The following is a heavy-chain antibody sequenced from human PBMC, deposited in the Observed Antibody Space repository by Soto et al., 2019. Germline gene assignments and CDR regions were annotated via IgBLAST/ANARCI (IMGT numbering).Heavy chain of an antibody. D-gene: IGHD3-9*01. V-gene: IGHV4-39*01. CDR2: IYYSGST. CDR3: ARRSDDILTGYYNPSYYFDY. Sequence: QLQLQESGPGLVKPSETLSLTCTVSGGSISSSSYYWGWIRQPPGKGLEWIGSIYYSGSTYYNPSLKDRVTISVDTSKNQFSLKLSSVTAADTAVYYCARRSDDILTGYYNPSYYFDYWGQGTLVTVSS. J-gene: IGHJ4*02. CDR1: GGSISSSSYY.